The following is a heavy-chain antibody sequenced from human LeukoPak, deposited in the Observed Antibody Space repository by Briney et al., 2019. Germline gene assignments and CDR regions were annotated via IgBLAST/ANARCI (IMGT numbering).Heavy chain of an antibody. CDR3: ARLYSSSWHVWGHEDYYGMDV. Sequence: SETLSLTCTVSGGSISSSSYYWGWIRQPPGKGLEWIGSIYYSGSTYYNPSLKSRVTISVDTSKNQFSLKLSSVTAADTAVYYCARLYSSSWHVWGHEDYYGMDVWGQGTTVTVSS. CDR1: GGSISSSSYY. CDR2: IYYSGST. J-gene: IGHJ6*02. D-gene: IGHD6-13*01. V-gene: IGHV4-39*01.